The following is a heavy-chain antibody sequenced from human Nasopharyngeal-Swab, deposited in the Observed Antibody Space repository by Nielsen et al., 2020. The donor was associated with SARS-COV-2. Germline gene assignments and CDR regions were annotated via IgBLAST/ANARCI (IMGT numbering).Heavy chain of an antibody. CDR1: GYTFTSYY. V-gene: IGHV1-3*01. J-gene: IGHJ6*02. CDR2: INAGNGNT. CDR3: ASPYQGVIDYYGMDV. Sequence: ASVKVSCKASGYTFTSYYMHWVRQAPGQRLEWMGWINAGNGNTKYSQKFQGRVTITRDTSASTAYMELSSLRSEDTAVYYCASPYQGVIDYYGMDVWGQGTTVTVSS. D-gene: IGHD3-10*01.